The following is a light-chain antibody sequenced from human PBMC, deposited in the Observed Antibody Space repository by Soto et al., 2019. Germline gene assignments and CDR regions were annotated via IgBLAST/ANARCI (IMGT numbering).Light chain of an antibody. CDR1: PSISTW. CDR3: QQYNTYPHT. J-gene: IGKJ2*01. CDR2: DAS. Sequence: DIQMTQSPSTLSASIGDRVTVTCRASPSISTWLAWYQQKPGKAPNLLIYDASSLESGVPSRFSGHGSGTEFTLTISSLQADDFATYYCQQYNTYPHTFGQGTKLEIK. V-gene: IGKV1-5*01.